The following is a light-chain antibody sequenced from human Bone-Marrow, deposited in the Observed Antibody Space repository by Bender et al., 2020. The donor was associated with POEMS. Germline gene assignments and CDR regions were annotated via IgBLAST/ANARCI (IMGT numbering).Light chain of an antibody. Sequence: SYEVSQPPSVSVSPGQTASITCSGDKLGDKYACWYQQKPGQSPVLVIYQDTKRPSGIPERFSGSKSGNTASLTISGLQTEDEADYYCCSYAGDSWVFGGGTKLTVL. CDR1: KLGDKY. CDR2: QDT. V-gene: IGLV3-1*01. CDR3: CSYAGDSWV. J-gene: IGLJ3*02.